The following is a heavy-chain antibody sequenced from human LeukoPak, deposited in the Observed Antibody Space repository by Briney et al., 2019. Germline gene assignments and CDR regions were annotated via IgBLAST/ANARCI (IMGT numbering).Heavy chain of an antibody. CDR2: IGGGGGNT. J-gene: IGHJ4*02. Sequence: GGSLRLSCAASGFTFSNYAMIWVRQAPGKGLEWVSAIGGGGGNTYYAESVKGRFTISRDNSKNTLFLQMNSLRAEDTAVYYCAKDTAYSSSLFDYWGQGTLVTVSS. V-gene: IGHV3-23*01. CDR3: AKDTAYSSSLFDY. CDR1: GFTFSNYA. D-gene: IGHD6-6*01.